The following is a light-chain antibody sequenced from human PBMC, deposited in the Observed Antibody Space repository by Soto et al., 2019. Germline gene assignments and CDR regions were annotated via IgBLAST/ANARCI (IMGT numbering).Light chain of an antibody. CDR1: SSDVGGYNS. CDR2: DVT. Sequence: QSALTQPASVSGSPGQSITISCTGTSSDVGGYNSVSWYQQHPGKAPKLMIYDVTNRASGVSDRFSGSKSGNTAALTISILQADDEADYYCSSYTSSSLLVFGGGTKVTVL. CDR3: SSYTSSSLLV. V-gene: IGLV2-14*01. J-gene: IGLJ2*01.